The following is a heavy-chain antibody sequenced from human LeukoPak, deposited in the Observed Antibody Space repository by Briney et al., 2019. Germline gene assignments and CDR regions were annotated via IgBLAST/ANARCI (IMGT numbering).Heavy chain of an antibody. Sequence: GGSLRLSCAASGFTFSSYGMHWVRQAPGKGLEWVAVIWYDGTNTYYADSVKGGFTISRDNSKNTLYLQMNSLRAEDTAVYYCARDFCSGGSCYPDAFDIWGQGTMVTVSS. J-gene: IGHJ3*02. CDR3: ARDFCSGGSCYPDAFDI. CDR1: GFTFSSYG. D-gene: IGHD2-15*01. CDR2: IWYDGTNT. V-gene: IGHV3-33*01.